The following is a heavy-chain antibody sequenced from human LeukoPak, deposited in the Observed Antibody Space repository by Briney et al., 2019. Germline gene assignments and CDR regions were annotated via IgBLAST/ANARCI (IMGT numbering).Heavy chain of an antibody. CDR2: ISGSGDST. D-gene: IGHD3-10*01. Sequence: GGTLRLSCAASGFTFSNYGMSWVRQAPGKGLEWVSSISGSGDSTYYADSVKGRFTISRDNSKNTLYLQMNSLRAEDTAVYYCARGEYGSGSYHIDYWGQGTLVTVSS. V-gene: IGHV3-23*01. J-gene: IGHJ4*02. CDR1: GFTFSNYG. CDR3: ARGEYGSGSYHIDY.